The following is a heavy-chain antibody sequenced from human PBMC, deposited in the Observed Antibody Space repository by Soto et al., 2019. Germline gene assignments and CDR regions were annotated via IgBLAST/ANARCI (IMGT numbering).Heavy chain of an antibody. V-gene: IGHV4-34*01. D-gene: IGHD6-19*01. J-gene: IGHJ6*02. CDR3: ARHLRIAVAGPGFGNYYYYGMDV. Sequence: PSETLSLTCAVNGGSGGSFSGYYWSWIRQPPGKGLEWIGEINHSGSTNYNPSLKSRVTISVDTSKNQFSLKLTSVTAADTAVYYCARHLRIAVAGPGFGNYYYYGMDVWGQGTTVTVSS. CDR1: GGSGGSFSGYY. CDR2: INHSGST.